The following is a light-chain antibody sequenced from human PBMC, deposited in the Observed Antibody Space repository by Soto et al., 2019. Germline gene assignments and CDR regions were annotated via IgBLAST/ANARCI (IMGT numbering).Light chain of an antibody. CDR3: QQANSFPWT. V-gene: IGKV1-12*01. Sequence: DIQMTQSPSSVSASVGDRVTITCRASQDISTWLAWYQQKPGKAPKLLIYAASSLQSGVPSRFSGSGSGTDFTLTIRSLQPEDVATFYCQQANSFPWTFGQGTKVEIK. CDR2: AAS. CDR1: QDISTW. J-gene: IGKJ1*01.